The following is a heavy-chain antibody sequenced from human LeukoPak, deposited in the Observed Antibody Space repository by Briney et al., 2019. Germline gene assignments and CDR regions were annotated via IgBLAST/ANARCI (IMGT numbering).Heavy chain of an antibody. CDR2: IKQDGSDK. CDR3: ARKSSYGFA. V-gene: IGHV3-7*05. Sequence: GGSLRLSCAASGFTFSSYWMSWVRQAPGKGLEWVANIKQDGSDKYYVDSVKCRFTISRDSAENSLSLQMNSLRAEDTAVYYCARKSSYGFAWGQGTLVTVSS. D-gene: IGHD5-18*01. J-gene: IGHJ4*02. CDR1: GFTFSSYW.